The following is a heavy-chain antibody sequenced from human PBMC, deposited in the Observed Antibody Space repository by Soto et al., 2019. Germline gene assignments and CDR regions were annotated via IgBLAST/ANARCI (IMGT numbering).Heavy chain of an antibody. Sequence: PGGSLRLSCAASGFTFSSYAMSWVRQAPGKGLEWVSAISGSGGSTYYADSVKGRFTISRDNSKNTLYLQMNSLRAEDTAVYYCARVARGAVAGTGGRYYYGMDVWGQRTTVTVSS. V-gene: IGHV3-23*01. J-gene: IGHJ6*02. CDR3: ARVARGAVAGTGGRYYYGMDV. CDR1: GFTFSSYA. D-gene: IGHD6-19*01. CDR2: ISGSGGST.